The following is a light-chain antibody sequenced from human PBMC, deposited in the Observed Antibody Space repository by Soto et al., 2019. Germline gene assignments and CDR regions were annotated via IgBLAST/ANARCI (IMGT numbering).Light chain of an antibody. V-gene: IGKV1-33*01. CDR2: DAC. CDR1: RDISVY. J-gene: IGKJ2*01. CDR3: QQYDNLPPYT. Sequence: DIQMTQSPSSLSASVGDRVTITCQASRDISVYLNWYQQKPGTPPKLLIFDACNLQTGVPSRFSGSGSGTHFTCTISSLQPEDIATYYCQQYDNLPPYTFGQGTTLEIK.